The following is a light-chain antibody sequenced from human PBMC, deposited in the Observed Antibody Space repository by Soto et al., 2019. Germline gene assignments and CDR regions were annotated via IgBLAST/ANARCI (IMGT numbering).Light chain of an antibody. Sequence: EIVLTQSPGTLSLSPGERATLSCRASQSVSNSYLAWYQQKPGQAPRLLIYATSSRATGIPDRFSGSGSGTDFTLTISGLDPEDFXVXXXXXYGXXAGFTFGPGTKVDIK. CDR3: XXYGXXAGFT. CDR1: QSVSNSY. V-gene: IGKV3-20*01. CDR2: ATS. J-gene: IGKJ3*01.